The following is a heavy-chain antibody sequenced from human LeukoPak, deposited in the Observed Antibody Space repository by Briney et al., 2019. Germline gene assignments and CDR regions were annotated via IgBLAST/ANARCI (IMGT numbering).Heavy chain of an antibody. V-gene: IGHV3-48*01. CDR1: GYTLSTYS. D-gene: IGHD6-6*01. J-gene: IGHJ4*02. CDR3: AREGGSAARSDY. Sequence: GGTLRLFCAASGYTLSTYSMNWVRQAPGKGLVWVSYLSRSGGSIYYADSVKGQFPISRDNAENSMYLQLNSLRAEDAAVYYCAREGGSAARSDYWGQGTLVSVSS. CDR2: LSRSGGSI.